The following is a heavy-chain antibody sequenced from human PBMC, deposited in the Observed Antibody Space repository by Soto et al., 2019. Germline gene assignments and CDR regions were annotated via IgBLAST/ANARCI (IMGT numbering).Heavy chain of an antibody. CDR1: GYSFTSYW. CDR2: IYPGDSDT. J-gene: IGHJ6*03. CDR3: ARGPYSGYDRHYYYYYYMDV. Sequence: GESLKISCKGSGYSFTSYWIGWVRQMPGKGLEWMGIIYPGDSDTRYSPSFQGQVTISADKSISTAYLQWSSLKASDTAMYYCARGPYSGYDRHYYYYYYMDVWGKGTTVTVSS. D-gene: IGHD5-12*01. V-gene: IGHV5-51*01.